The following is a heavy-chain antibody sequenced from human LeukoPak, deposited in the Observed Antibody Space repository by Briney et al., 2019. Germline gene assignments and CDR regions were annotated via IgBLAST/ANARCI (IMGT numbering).Heavy chain of an antibody. CDR1: GFTLSGYW. V-gene: IGHV3-74*01. CDR3: ARSDWFDP. CDR2: IKGDGSIT. Sequence: GGSLRLSCAASGFTLSGYWMHWVRHAPGKGLVWVSRIKGDGSITSYADSVKGRFTIFRDNAKNTLYLQMNSLRAEDTAVYYCARSDWFDPWGQGTLGTVS. J-gene: IGHJ5*02.